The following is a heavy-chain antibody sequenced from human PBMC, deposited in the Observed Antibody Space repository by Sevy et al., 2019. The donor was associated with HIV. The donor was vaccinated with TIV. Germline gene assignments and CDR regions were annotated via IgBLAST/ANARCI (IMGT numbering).Heavy chain of an antibody. Sequence: SETLSLTCTVSGGSINSDHWNWIRQPPGKGLKWIGYVYYIGGTNYNPSLKNRVTISVDRTKNQFSLKLTSVTAADTAMYYCARRNDFAIWGQGTMVTVSS. CDR2: VYYIGGT. V-gene: IGHV4-59*08. J-gene: IGHJ3*02. CDR3: ARRNDFAI. CDR1: GGSINSDH.